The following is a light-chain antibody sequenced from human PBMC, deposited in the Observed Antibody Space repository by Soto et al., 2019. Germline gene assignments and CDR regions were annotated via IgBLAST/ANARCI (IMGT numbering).Light chain of an antibody. CDR3: QHYDSSRT. V-gene: IGKV3-20*01. CDR1: QSVSSSY. CDR2: GSS. Sequence: EIVLTQSPGTLSLSPGERATLSCRASQSVSSSYLAWYQQKPGPAPRLLIYGSSSRASGLPDRFSGSGSGTDITLTSSRLEAEDVAEYYWQHYDSSRTFGGGTKVEIK. J-gene: IGKJ4*01.